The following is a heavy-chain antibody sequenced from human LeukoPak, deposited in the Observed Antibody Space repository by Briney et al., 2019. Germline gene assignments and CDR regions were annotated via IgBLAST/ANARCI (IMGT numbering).Heavy chain of an antibody. D-gene: IGHD6-13*01. V-gene: IGHV3-23*01. J-gene: IGHJ4*02. CDR3: AKGRCGDSSCWYFDA. CDR1: GFTFSSYA. Sequence: GGSLRLSCAASGFTFSSYAMSWVRQAPGKGLEWVSAISGSGGSTYYADSVKGRFTISRDNSKNTLYLQMNSLRAEDTAVYYCAKGRCGDSSCWYFDAWAKGTRVTVSS. CDR2: ISGSGGST.